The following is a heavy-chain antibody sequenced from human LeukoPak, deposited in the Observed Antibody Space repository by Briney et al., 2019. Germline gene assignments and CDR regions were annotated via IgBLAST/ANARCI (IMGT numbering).Heavy chain of an antibody. CDR1: GFTFSSYS. Sequence: AGGSLRLSCAASGFTFSSYSMNWVRQAPGKGLEWVSYISSSSSTIYYADSVKGRFTISRDNAKNSLYLQMNSLRAEDTAVYYCARDSYSGGSPDPDYWGQGTLVTVSS. V-gene: IGHV3-48*01. D-gene: IGHD6-19*01. CDR2: ISSSSSTI. CDR3: ARDSYSGGSPDPDY. J-gene: IGHJ4*02.